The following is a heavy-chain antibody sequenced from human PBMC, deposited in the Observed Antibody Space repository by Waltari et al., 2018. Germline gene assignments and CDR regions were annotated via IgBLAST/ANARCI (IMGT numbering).Heavy chain of an antibody. Sequence: QVQLQQWGAGLLKPSETLSLTCAVYGGSFSGYYWSWIRQPPGKGLEWIGEINHSGSTNYNPSLKSRVTISVDTSKNQFSLKLSSVTAADTAVYYCARSKKSGGLVQGVINYYYGMDVWGQGTTVTVSS. CDR2: INHSGST. J-gene: IGHJ6*02. CDR1: GGSFSGYY. V-gene: IGHV4-34*01. CDR3: ARSKKSGGLVQGVINYYYGMDV. D-gene: IGHD3-10*01.